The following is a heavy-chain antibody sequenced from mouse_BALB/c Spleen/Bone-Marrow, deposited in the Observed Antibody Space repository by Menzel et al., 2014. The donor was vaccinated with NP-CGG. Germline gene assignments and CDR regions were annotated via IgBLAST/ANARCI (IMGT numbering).Heavy chain of an antibody. V-gene: IGHV1-7*01. CDR1: GYTFTNHW. CDR3: TRRAYGGSYGFAY. J-gene: IGHJ3*01. D-gene: IGHD1-1*01. Sequence: QVQLKESGAELAKPGASVKMSCKASGYTFTNHWMHWVKQRPGQGLEWIGYINPSTGYTEYNQKFKDRATLTADKSSSTAYMQLSSLTSEDSSVFYCTRRAYGGSYGFAYWGQGTLVTASA. CDR2: INPSTGYT.